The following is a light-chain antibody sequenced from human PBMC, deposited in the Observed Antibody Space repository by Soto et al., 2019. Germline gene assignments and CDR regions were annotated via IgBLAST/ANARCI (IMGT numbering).Light chain of an antibody. Sequence: EIVLTQSPGTLSLSPGERATLSCRASQKISSYLAWYQQKPGQAPRLLIYDASNRATGIPARFSGCGSGTDFTLNISSLEPEDFAVYYCQQRSNWPPLTFGGGTKVEIK. J-gene: IGKJ4*01. CDR2: DAS. CDR1: QKISSY. CDR3: QQRSNWPPLT. V-gene: IGKV3-11*01.